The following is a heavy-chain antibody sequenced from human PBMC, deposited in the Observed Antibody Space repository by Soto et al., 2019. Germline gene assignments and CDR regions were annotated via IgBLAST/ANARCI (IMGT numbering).Heavy chain of an antibody. D-gene: IGHD3-10*01. CDR1: WFTIRDHC. CDR3: ARNGWFGDLSY. Sequence: ASWFTIRDHCISRIRQAPGKGLEWVANIKQDGSEKYYVDSVKGRFTISRDNAKNSLYLQMNSLRAEDTAVYYCARNGWFGDLSYWGQGTLVTVSS. V-gene: IGHV3-7*04. CDR2: IKQDGSEK. J-gene: IGHJ4*02.